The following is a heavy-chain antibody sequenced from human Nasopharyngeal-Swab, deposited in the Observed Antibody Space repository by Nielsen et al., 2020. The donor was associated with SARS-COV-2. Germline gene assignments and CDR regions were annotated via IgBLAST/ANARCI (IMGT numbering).Heavy chain of an antibody. CDR1: GFAFGSYG. D-gene: IGHD5-18*01. V-gene: IGHV3-33*03. CDR3: VKDEHSFHIGPLDY. Sequence: GESLKISCAASGFAFGSYGMHWVRQAPGRGLEWVAVIWYDATKIYYADSVKGRFTTSRDNSKNTLFLEMNSLRAEDSAMYYCVKDEHSFHIGPLDYWGQGALVAVSS. CDR2: IWYDATKI. J-gene: IGHJ4*02.